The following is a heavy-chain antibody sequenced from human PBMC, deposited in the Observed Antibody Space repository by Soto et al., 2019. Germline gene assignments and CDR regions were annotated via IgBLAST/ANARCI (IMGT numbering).Heavy chain of an antibody. CDR1: GGSFSGQY. V-gene: IGHV4-34*01. Sequence: PSETLSLTCAVYGGSFSGQYWSWIRQPPGKGLEWIGEINHSGSTNYNPSLKSRVTISVDTSKNQFSLKLTSVTAADTAVYYCARDKITGLFDYWGQGTLVTVSS. CDR3: ARDKITGLFDY. J-gene: IGHJ4*02. CDR2: INHSGST. D-gene: IGHD2-8*02.